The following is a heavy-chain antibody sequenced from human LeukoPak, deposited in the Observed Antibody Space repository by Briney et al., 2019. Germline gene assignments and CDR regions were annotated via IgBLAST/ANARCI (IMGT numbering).Heavy chain of an antibody. CDR1: GGSISSYY. CDR3: ARTYTMVDAFDI. J-gene: IGHJ3*02. CDR2: IYYSGST. D-gene: IGHD3-10*01. V-gene: IGHV4-59*01. Sequence: SETLSLTCTASGGSISSYYWSWVRQPPGKGLEWIGYIYYSGSTNYNPSLKSRVTISVDTSKNQFSLKLSSVTAADTAVYYCARTYTMVDAFDIWGQGTMVTVSS.